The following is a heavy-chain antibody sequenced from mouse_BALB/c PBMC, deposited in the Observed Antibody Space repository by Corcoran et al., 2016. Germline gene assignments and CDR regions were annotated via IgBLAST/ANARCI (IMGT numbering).Heavy chain of an antibody. CDR1: GYTFTNYG. J-gene: IGHJ1*01. V-gene: IGHV9-1*02. CDR2: INTYTGEP. Sequence: QIQLVQSGPELKKPGETVKISCKASGYTFTNYGMNWVKQAPGKGLKWMGWINTYTGEPTYADDFKGRFAFSLETSASTAYLQINNLKNEDMATYVSGRGGFYDGASFVALGAGTTFTVSS. D-gene: IGHD2-13*01. CDR3: GRGGFYDGASFVA.